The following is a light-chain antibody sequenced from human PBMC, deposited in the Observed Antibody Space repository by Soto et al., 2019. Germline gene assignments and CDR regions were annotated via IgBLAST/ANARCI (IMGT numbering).Light chain of an antibody. CDR1: QSIRSNS. J-gene: IGKJ1*01. CDR3: QQYGSSGT. V-gene: IGKV3-20*01. Sequence: EIVLTESPGTLSLSPGQRATLSCRASQSIRSNSLAWYQQRPGQAPRLLIYGASSRATGIPDRFSGGGSGTDFSLTISRLETEDFSVYYCQQYGSSGTFGQGTKVDI. CDR2: GAS.